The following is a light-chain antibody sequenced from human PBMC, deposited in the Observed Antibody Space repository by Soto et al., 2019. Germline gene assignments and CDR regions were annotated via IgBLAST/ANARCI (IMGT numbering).Light chain of an antibody. CDR1: QSVSSN. J-gene: IGKJ1*01. Sequence: EVVMTQSPGMLSVSPGERATLSCRASQSVSSNLAWYQQRPGQAPRLLIHGASTTATGVPARFSGSGSGTEFTLTISSLQSEDFAVYYCQQYNDRWTFGQGTKVDIK. CDR2: GAS. CDR3: QQYNDRWT. V-gene: IGKV3-15*01.